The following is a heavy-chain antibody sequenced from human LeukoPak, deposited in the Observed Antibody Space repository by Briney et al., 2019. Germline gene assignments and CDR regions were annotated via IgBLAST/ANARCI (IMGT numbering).Heavy chain of an antibody. CDR2: IGRTSDST. CDR3: ARGATDTTRWFDP. D-gene: IGHD1-7*01. V-gene: IGHV3-21*01. J-gene: IGHJ5*02. CDR1: GFTFNTYS. Sequence: GGSLRLSCAASGFTFNTYSMTWVRQAPGKGLEWVSIIGRTSDSTFYADSVKGRFTISRDNAKNSLYLQMNGLIAEHTAAYYCARGATDTTRWFDPWGQGTLVTVSS.